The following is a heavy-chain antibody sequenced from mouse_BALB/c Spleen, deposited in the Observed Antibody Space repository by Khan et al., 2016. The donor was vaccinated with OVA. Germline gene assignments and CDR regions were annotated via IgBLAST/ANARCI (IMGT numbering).Heavy chain of an antibody. V-gene: IGHV5-6*01. CDR1: GFSFSSYS. CDR2: ISSGGDYT. D-gene: IGHD4-1*01. Sequence: EVQLVESGGDLVRPGGSLKLSCAASGFSFSSYSMSWVRQPPDKRLEWVATISSGGDYTYYPVSVKGRFPISRDYAKQNLYLHMSSLKSEDTAIYYCASHLTGSIAYWGQGTLVTVSA. J-gene: IGHJ3*01. CDR3: ASHLTGSIAY.